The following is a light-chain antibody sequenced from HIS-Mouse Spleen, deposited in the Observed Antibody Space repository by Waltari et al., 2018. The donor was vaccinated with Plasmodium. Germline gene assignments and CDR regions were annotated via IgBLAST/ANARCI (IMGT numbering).Light chain of an antibody. J-gene: IGLJ2*01. CDR2: DVS. V-gene: IGLV2-11*01. CDR3: CSYAGSYTLV. CDR1: SSDVRGYNY. Sequence: QSALTQPRPVSGSPGQSVTISCTATSSDVRGYNYVSWYQPHPCKAPKLMIYDVSKRPSGVPDRFSGSKSGNTASLTISGLQAEDEADYYCCSYAGSYTLVFGGGTKLTVL.